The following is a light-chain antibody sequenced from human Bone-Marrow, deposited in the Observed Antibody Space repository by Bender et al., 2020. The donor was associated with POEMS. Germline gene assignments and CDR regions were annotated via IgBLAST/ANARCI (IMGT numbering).Light chain of an antibody. J-gene: IGLJ2*01. V-gene: IGLV1-44*01. Sequence: QSVLTQPPSASGTPGQRVTISCSGGSSNIGAHAVNWYQHLPGTAPKLLIYSSHRRPSEVPDRFSGSRSGTSASLAISGLQSEDEADYYCSSYAGSNKLVFGGGTKLTVL. CDR1: SSNIGAHA. CDR2: SSH. CDR3: SSYAGSNKLV.